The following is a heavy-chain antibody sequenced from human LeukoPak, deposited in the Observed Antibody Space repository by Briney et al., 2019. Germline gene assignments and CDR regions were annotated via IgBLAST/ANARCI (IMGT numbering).Heavy chain of an antibody. CDR2: IYYSGST. J-gene: IGHJ3*01. Sequence: PSETLSLTCTVSGGSISSSYSYWGWIRQPPGKGLEWIGNIYYSGSTYYNPSLKSRFTISVDTSKNHFSLKLNSVTAADTAVYYCAKPSNYYGSATDAFDFWGQGTMVTVSS. CDR1: GGSISSSYSY. V-gene: IGHV4-39*07. CDR3: AKPSNYYGSATDAFDF. D-gene: IGHD3-10*01.